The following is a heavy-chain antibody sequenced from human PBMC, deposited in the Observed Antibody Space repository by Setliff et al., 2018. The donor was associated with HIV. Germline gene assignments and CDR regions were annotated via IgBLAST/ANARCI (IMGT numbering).Heavy chain of an antibody. J-gene: IGHJ3*02. V-gene: IGHV1-2*02. CDR1: GYMFTDYY. CDR3: ARGGGGYYYVGAVDI. CDR2: INPKSGDT. Sequence: AASVKVSCKASGYMFTDYYIHWVRQAPGQGLEWMGWINPKSGDTKYGQSFQGRVTMTRDTSISTAYMNLSGLRSNDTAVYYCARGGGGYYYVGAVDIWGQGTVVTVSS. D-gene: IGHD3-22*01.